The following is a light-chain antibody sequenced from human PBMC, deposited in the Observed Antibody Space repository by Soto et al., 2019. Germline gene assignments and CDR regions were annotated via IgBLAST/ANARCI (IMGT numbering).Light chain of an antibody. Sequence: QSALTQPASVSGSPGQSITISCTGTGSDIGAYNYVSWYQQHPGKAPKLIIYGDYHRPSGVSTRFSASKSAYTASLTISGLQAEDEADYYCSSFTTTYFYVFVPGTKLTVL. CDR2: GDY. V-gene: IGLV2-14*01. CDR3: SSFTTTYFYV. CDR1: GSDIGAYNY. J-gene: IGLJ1*01.